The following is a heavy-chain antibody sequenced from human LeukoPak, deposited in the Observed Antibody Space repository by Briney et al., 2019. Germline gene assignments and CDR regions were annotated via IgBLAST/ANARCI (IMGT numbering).Heavy chain of an antibody. Sequence: PGGSLRLSCAASGFTFSSYWIHWVRQAPRKGLVWVSRINGDGGSTNYADSVKGRFTISRDNAKNTVYLQMNSLRAEDTAVYYCVRGGVDCWGQGTLVTVSS. V-gene: IGHV3-74*01. J-gene: IGHJ4*02. CDR3: VRGGVDC. D-gene: IGHD3-16*01. CDR2: INGDGGST. CDR1: GFTFSSYW.